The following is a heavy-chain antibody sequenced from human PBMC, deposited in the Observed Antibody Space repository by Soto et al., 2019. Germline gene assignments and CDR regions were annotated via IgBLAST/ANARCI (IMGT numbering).Heavy chain of an antibody. CDR3: AKDRLAGNFDY. CDR2: ISNTGGSK. J-gene: IGHJ4*02. Sequence: GGSLRLSCAASGFTFNNYAMNWVRQAPGKGLEWVATISNTGGSKYYADSVKGRFTISRDNSKNKLYLQMNSLRVEETAVYYCAKDRLAGNFDYWGQGTQVTVS. CDR1: GFTFNNYA. V-gene: IGHV3-23*01.